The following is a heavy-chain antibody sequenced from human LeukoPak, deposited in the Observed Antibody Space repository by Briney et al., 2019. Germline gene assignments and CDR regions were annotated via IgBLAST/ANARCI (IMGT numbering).Heavy chain of an antibody. Sequence: SETLSPTCTVSGGSISSYYWSWIRQPPGKGLEWIGYIYYSGSTNYNPSLKSRVTISVDTSKNQFSLKLSSVTAADTAVYYCAREVGVNTLDYWGQGTLVTVSS. V-gene: IGHV4-59*01. D-gene: IGHD3-22*01. J-gene: IGHJ4*02. CDR3: AREVGVNTLDY. CDR1: GGSISSYY. CDR2: IYYSGST.